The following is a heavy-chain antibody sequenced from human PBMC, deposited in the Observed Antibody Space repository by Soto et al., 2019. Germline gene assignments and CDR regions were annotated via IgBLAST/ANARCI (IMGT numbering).Heavy chain of an antibody. CDR1: GGTFSSYT. CDR3: ARAGTGTTYAFDI. CDR2: IIPILGIA. J-gene: IGHJ3*02. D-gene: IGHD1-7*01. Sequence: AASVKVSCKASGGTFSSYTISWVRQAPGQGLEWMGRIIPILGIANYAQKFQGRVTITADKSTSTAYMELSSLRSEDTAVYYCARAGTGTTYAFDIWGQGTMVTVSS. V-gene: IGHV1-69*02.